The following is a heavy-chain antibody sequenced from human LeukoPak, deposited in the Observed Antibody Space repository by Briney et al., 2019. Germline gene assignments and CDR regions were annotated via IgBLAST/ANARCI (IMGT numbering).Heavy chain of an antibody. Sequence: GGSLRLSCAASGFTFSSQAMSWVRQAPGKGMEWVSGISDSGDSIYYADSVKGRFTVSRDNSKNTLHLQMNSLRVEDTAVYYCAKESTVTPGNVNWFDPWGQGTLVTVSS. J-gene: IGHJ5*02. V-gene: IGHV3-23*01. CDR2: ISDSGDSI. CDR3: AKESTVTPGNVNWFDP. D-gene: IGHD4-17*01. CDR1: GFTFSSQA.